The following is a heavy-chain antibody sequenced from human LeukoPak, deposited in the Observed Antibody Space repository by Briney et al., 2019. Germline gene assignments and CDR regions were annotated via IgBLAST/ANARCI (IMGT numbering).Heavy chain of an antibody. J-gene: IGHJ4*02. CDR2: IWHDGKHK. D-gene: IGHD2-21*02. Sequence: AGGSLRLSCAASGFTFSSYGIHWVRQAPGKGLEWVAVIWHDGKHKFYADSLKGRFTISRDNSKKTALLQMNSLRAEDTAVYYCARDWGSDEAIDYWGQGTLVTVSP. CDR1: GFTFSSYG. V-gene: IGHV3-33*01. CDR3: ARDWGSDEAIDY.